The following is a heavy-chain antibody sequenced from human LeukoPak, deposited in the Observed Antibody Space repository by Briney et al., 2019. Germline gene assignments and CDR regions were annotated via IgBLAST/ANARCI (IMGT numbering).Heavy chain of an antibody. CDR3: ARHAGGFWFDP. Sequence: SETLSLTCTVSGGSISSGGYYWSWIRQHPGKGLEWIGYIYYSGSTNYNPSLKSRVTISVDTSKNQFSLKLSSVTAADTAVYYCARHAGGFWFDPWGQGTLVTVSS. CDR1: GGSISSGGYY. V-gene: IGHV4-61*08. D-gene: IGHD3-10*01. J-gene: IGHJ5*02. CDR2: IYYSGST.